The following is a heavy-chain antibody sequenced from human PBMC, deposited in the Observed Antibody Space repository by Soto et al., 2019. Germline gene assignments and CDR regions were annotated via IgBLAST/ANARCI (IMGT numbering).Heavy chain of an antibody. CDR2: IYRGDAT. D-gene: IGHD6-25*01. J-gene: IGHJ3*02. CDR1: GFSVIDNY. V-gene: IGHV3-53*01. CDR3: ARDRSDSSRADSFDI. Sequence: GGSLRLSCAVSGFSVIDNYMSWVRQAPGKGLEWVSVIYRGDATHYADSVKGRFTISRDNSKNTVYLQMNSLRAEDTAVYYCARDRSDSSRADSFDIWGQGTMVTVSS.